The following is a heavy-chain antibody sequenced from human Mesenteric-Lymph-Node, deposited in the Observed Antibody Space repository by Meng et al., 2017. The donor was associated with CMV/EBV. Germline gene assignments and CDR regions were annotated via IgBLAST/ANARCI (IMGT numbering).Heavy chain of an antibody. CDR3: ARVLARLYSSSAGGYYNGLDV. D-gene: IGHD3-22*01. CDR1: GFTFNHYA. V-gene: IGHV3-30*04. Sequence: GGSLRLSCAASGFTFNHYAMHWVRQAPGKGLEWLSVISYDATNKYYASSVKGRFTISRDNSKNTLYLQMNSLKPEDTAIYFCARVLARLYSSSAGGYYNGLDVWGQGTTVTVSS. J-gene: IGHJ6*02. CDR2: ISYDATNK.